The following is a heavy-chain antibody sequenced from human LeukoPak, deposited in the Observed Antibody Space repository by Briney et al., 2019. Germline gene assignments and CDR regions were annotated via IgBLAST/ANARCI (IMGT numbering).Heavy chain of an antibody. CDR1: GFTFSSYS. V-gene: IGHV3-21*01. Sequence: GGSLRPSCAASGFTFSSYSMNWVRQAPGKGLEWVSSISSSSSYIYYADSVKGRFTISRDNAKNSLYLQMNRLRAEETAVYYCARVSSTSCVDYWGQGTLVTVSS. CDR3: ARVSSTSCVDY. CDR2: ISSSSSYI. J-gene: IGHJ4*02. D-gene: IGHD2-2*01.